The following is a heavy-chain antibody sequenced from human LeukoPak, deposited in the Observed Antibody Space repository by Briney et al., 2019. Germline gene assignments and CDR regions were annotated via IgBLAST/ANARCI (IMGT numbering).Heavy chain of an antibody. CDR3: ARHRSPLESFHH. CDR1: GGSISSYY. Sequence: PSETLSLTCTVAGGSISSYYWSWIRQPPGKGLEWSGYIYYSGSTNYNPSLKSRVTISVDTSKNQFSLKLSSVTAADTAVYYCARHRSPLESFHHWGQGTLVTVSS. J-gene: IGHJ1*01. D-gene: IGHD3-3*01. V-gene: IGHV4-59*01. CDR2: IYYSGST.